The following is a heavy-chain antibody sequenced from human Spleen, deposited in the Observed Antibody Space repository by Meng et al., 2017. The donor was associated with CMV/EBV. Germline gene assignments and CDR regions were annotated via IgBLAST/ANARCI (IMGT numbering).Heavy chain of an antibody. Sequence: GESLKISCVASGFSFSTYSFHWVRQAPGKGLEWVALISYDGINKYYADSVKGRFTISRDNSKNTVFLQMVSLRTEDTAVYYCARGGRGYRFGDPSDMTPESYYYYGMDVWGQGTSVTVSS. CDR1: GFSFSTYS. CDR3: ARGGRGYRFGDPSDMTPESYYYYGMDV. J-gene: IGHJ6*02. V-gene: IGHV3-30-3*01. CDR2: ISYDGINK. D-gene: IGHD3-22*01.